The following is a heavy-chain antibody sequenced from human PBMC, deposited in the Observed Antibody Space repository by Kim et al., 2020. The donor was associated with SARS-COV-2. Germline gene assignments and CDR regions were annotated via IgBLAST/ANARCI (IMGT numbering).Heavy chain of an antibody. CDR2: IDSDGGSI. V-gene: IGHV3-74*03. CDR1: GFTFGSYW. Sequence: GGSLRLSCSASGFTFGSYWMHWVRQAPGKGLVWVSCIDSDGGSIKYADSVKGRFTISRDNAKNTLYLQMNSLRAEDTAVYYCAKVRGSGWEAFDYWGQGT. CDR3: AKVRGSGWEAFDY. D-gene: IGHD6-19*01. J-gene: IGHJ4*02.